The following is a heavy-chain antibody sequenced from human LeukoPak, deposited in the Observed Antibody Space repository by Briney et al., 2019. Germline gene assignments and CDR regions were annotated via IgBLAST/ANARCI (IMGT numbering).Heavy chain of an antibody. J-gene: IGHJ4*02. Sequence: AAGKVCFKVSVYTDTVYYIHYVRHSPGPGLAFLGWINSNTGCTSFAQNLLRSVTMTRYTFFTIDYIELSGLRSDDTAVYYCAGFQDHGGNSWHYWGQGTLVTVSS. CDR1: VYTDTVYY. V-gene: IGHV1-2*02. CDR2: INSNTGCT. D-gene: IGHD4-23*01. CDR3: AGFQDHGGNSWHY.